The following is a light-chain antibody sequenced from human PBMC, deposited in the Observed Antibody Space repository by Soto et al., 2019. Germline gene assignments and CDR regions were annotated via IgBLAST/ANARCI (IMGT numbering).Light chain of an antibody. CDR1: ESLAYSDGNTY. CDR3: AEGTHGPSR. J-gene: IGKJ4*01. V-gene: IGKV2-30*01. Sequence: DVVMTQSPLSLPVTLGQPASISCRSSESLAYSDGNTYLNWFQQRPGQSPRRLIYHVSKRDTGVRDRFSGSGSGTAITLKITRVDAADVGADYYAEGTHGPSRFGAGTKVEIK. CDR2: HVS.